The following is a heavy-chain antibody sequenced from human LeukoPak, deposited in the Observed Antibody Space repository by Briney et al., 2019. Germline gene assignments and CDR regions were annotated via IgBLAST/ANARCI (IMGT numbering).Heavy chain of an antibody. CDR2: IYYSGST. CDR3: ARIYCSGGSCYWAWFDP. Sequence: SETLSLTCAVYGGSFSGYYWSWIRQPPGKGLEWIGSIYYSGSTYYNPSLKSRVTISVDTSKNQFSLKLSSVTAADTAVYYCARIYCSGGSCYWAWFDPWGQGTLVTVSS. CDR1: GGSFSGYY. V-gene: IGHV4-34*01. J-gene: IGHJ5*02. D-gene: IGHD2-15*01.